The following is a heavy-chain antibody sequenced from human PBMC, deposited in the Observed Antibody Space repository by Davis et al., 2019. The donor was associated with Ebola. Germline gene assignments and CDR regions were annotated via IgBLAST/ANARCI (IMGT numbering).Heavy chain of an antibody. J-gene: IGHJ4*02. CDR3: ARDSSGWYYFDY. CDR2: INAGNGNT. Sequence: ASVKVSCKASGYTFTSYAMHWVRQAPGQRLEWMGWINAGNGNTKYSQKFQGRVTITRDTSASTAYMELSSLRSEDTAVYYCARDSSGWYYFDYWGQGTLVTVSS. D-gene: IGHD6-19*01. V-gene: IGHV1-3*01. CDR1: GYTFTSYA.